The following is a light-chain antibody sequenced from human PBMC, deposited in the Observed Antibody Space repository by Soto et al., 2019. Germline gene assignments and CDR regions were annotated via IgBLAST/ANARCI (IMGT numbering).Light chain of an antibody. V-gene: IGLV1-44*01. Sequence: QSVLTQPPSASGTPGQRVTISCSGSSSNIGSNAVNWYQQLPGTAPKLLIYTFAQRPSGVPDRFSGSKSGTSAFLAISGLQSEDEADYYCASWDVSLNAWVFGGGTKVTVL. CDR1: SSNIGSNA. CDR3: ASWDVSLNAWV. J-gene: IGLJ3*02. CDR2: TFA.